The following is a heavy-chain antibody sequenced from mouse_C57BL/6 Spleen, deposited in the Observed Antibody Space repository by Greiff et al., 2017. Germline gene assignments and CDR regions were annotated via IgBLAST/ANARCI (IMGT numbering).Heavy chain of an antibody. CDR1: GYTFTDYE. CDR2: IDPETGGT. J-gene: IGHJ4*01. D-gene: IGHD2-12*01. V-gene: IGHV1-15*01. CDR3: KSESDSPYYAMDY. Sequence: VKLMESGAELVRPGASVTLSCKASGYTFTDYEMPWVKQTPVHGLEWIGAIDPETGGTANKQKFKGKAILTGDKSSSTAYMELRSLTSEDYAIYYCKSESDSPYYAMDYWGQGTSVTVSS.